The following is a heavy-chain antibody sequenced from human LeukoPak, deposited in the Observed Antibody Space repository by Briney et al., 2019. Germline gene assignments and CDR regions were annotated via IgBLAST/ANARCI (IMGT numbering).Heavy chain of an antibody. D-gene: IGHD3-10*01. CDR3: AKGSRDSRPYYFDF. Sequence: PGGSLRLSCAASEFPFNNYAMSWVRQAPGKGLEWVSAITGSGGDTYHADSVKGRFTISRDNSKNTLYLQMNSLRAEDMAVYYCAKGSRDSRPYYFDFWGQGTLVTVSS. CDR2: ITGSGGDT. CDR1: EFPFNNYA. J-gene: IGHJ4*02. V-gene: IGHV3-23*01.